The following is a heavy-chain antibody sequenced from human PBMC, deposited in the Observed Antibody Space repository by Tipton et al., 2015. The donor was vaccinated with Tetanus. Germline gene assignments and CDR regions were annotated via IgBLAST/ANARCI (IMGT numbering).Heavy chain of an antibody. Sequence: LRLSCNVSGASINAGGYLWTWVRQHPGKGLEWIGNIYYYTERTSHTPSLDSRVSISVDTSKSQFSLRLNSVTAADTAVYYCARGLPREPFYLDYWGQGKQVTVSS. CDR2: IYYYTERT. V-gene: IGHV4-31*02. J-gene: IGHJ4*02. CDR1: GASINAGGYL. D-gene: IGHD1-26*01. CDR3: ARGLPREPFYLDY.